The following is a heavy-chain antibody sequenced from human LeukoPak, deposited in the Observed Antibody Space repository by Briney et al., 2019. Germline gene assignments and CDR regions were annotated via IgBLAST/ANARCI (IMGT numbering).Heavy chain of an antibody. V-gene: IGHV3-23*01. Sequence: GGSLRLSGAASGFTFGNYALSWVRQAPGKGLEWVSVISASGRNTYYSDSAKGQFTISRDNSKNTLYLQMSSLRAEDTAVYYCVRRGSNYPYYMDVWGKGTTVTVSS. J-gene: IGHJ6*03. CDR1: GFTFGNYA. CDR2: ISASGRNT. D-gene: IGHD4-11*01. CDR3: VRRGSNYPYYMDV.